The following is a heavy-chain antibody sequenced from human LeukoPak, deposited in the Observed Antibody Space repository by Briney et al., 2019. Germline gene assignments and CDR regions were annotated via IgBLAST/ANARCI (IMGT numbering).Heavy chain of an antibody. Sequence: PSETLSLTCTVSGGSPSSYNWNWIRQPPGKGLEWIGYIYHSGSANYNPSLKSRVSISLDTSENQFSLKLSSVTAADTAVYYCARGDCSSTRCFTNWFDPWGQGTLVTVSS. CDR2: IYHSGSA. V-gene: IGHV4-59*01. D-gene: IGHD2-2*02. CDR1: GGSPSSYN. CDR3: ARGDCSSTRCFTNWFDP. J-gene: IGHJ5*02.